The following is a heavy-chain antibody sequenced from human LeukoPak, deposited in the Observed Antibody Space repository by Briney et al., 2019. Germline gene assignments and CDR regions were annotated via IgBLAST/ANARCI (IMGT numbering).Heavy chain of an antibody. CDR1: GFPFSGYW. V-gene: IGHV3-7*01. Sequence: PGGSLRHSCGASGFPFSGYWMSWVRQAPGKGLEWVANIHKDGSAKRYVDSVKGRFTISRDNSKSSLYLQMNSLRDEDTAVYYCTRDRGFGADDYWGQGSLVSVSS. CDR3: TRDRGFGADDY. CDR2: IHKDGSAK. D-gene: IGHD3-10*01. J-gene: IGHJ4*02.